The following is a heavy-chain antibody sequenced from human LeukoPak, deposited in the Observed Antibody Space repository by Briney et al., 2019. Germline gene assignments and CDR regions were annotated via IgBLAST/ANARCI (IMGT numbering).Heavy chain of an antibody. CDR2: ISGDGGST. J-gene: IGHJ4*02. Sequence: GGSLRLSCAVSGFTFNDYAMNWIRQAPGKGLEWVSFISGDGGSTYYADSVKGRFTISRDNSRNSLYLQMNSLRLGDTALYYCATDCSGNRCYPLWGQGTLVTVSS. D-gene: IGHD2-2*01. V-gene: IGHV3-43*02. CDR3: ATDCSGNRCYPL. CDR1: GFTFNDYA.